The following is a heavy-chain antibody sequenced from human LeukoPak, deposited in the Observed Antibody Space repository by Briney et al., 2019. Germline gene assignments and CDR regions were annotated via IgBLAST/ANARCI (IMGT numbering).Heavy chain of an antibody. CDR2: IYPGDSDT. CDR1: GYSFTSYW. V-gene: IGHV5-51*01. J-gene: IGHJ4*02. CDR3: ARGPGTTERYFDY. Sequence: GESLKISCKGSGYSFTSYWIGWVRQMPGKGLEWMGIIYPGDSDTRYSPSLQGQVTISADKSISTAYLQWGSLKASDTAMYYCARGPGTTERYFDYWGQGTLVTVSS. D-gene: IGHD1-1*01.